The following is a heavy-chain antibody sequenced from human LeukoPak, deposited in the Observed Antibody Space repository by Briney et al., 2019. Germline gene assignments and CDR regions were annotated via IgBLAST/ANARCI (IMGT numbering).Heavy chain of an antibody. CDR3: ARYGDYFDY. D-gene: IGHD3-10*01. CDR1: GYSISSGYY. J-gene: IGHJ4*02. V-gene: IGHV4-38-2*02. Sequence: SETLSLTCSVSGYSISSGYYWGWIRQPPGKGLEWIGSIYYSGSTYYNPSLKSRVTISVDTSKNQFSLKLSSVTAADTAVYYCARYGDYFDYWGQGTLVTVSS. CDR2: IYYSGST.